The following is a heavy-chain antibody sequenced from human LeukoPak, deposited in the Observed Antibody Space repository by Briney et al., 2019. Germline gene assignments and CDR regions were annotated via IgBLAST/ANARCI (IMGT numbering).Heavy chain of an antibody. D-gene: IGHD2-15*01. CDR3: TRRVSATRWFDP. V-gene: IGHV3-74*01. CDR2: IIGDGSTT. CDR1: GFTFSDYW. Sequence: PGGSLRLSCAASGFTFSDYWMHWVRQAPGKGLEXVSRIIGDGSTTIYADSVKGRFTISRDNAENTMYLQMNSLRVEDTAVYYCTRRVSATRWFDPWGQGTLVTVSS. J-gene: IGHJ5*02.